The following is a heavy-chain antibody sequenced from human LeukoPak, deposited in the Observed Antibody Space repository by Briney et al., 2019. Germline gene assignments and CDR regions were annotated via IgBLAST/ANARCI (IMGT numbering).Heavy chain of an antibody. D-gene: IGHD6-13*01. CDR1: GFTFSSYT. CDR2: ISSGSSYI. CDR3: ARVATGIAAPIDY. V-gene: IGHV3-21*01. Sequence: GGSLRLSCAASGFTFSSYTMNWVRQAPGKGLEWVSSISSGSSYIYYADSVKGRFTNSRDNAKNSLYLQMHSLRAEDTALYYCARVATGIAAPIDYWGQGTLVTVSS. J-gene: IGHJ4*02.